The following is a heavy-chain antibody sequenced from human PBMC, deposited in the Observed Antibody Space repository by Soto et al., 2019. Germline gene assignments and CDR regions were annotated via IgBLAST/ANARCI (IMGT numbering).Heavy chain of an antibody. Sequence: EVPMVESGGGLVQPGGSLRLSCAASGFTVSSNYMSWVRQAPGKGLEWVSLIYSGGSTYYADSVKGRFTISRDNSKNTLYLQMSSLRAEDTAVYYCARDNITGTTSLGGMDVWGQGTTVTVSS. CDR3: ARDNITGTTSLGGMDV. CDR1: GFTVSSNY. CDR2: IYSGGST. V-gene: IGHV3-66*01. D-gene: IGHD1-20*01. J-gene: IGHJ6*02.